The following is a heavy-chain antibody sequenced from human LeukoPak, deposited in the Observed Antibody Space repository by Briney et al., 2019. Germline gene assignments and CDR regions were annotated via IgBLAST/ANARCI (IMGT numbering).Heavy chain of an antibody. V-gene: IGHV3-21*05. CDR2: ISGSSSYI. D-gene: IGHD3-22*01. CDR1: GFTFSSYE. Sequence: GGSLRLSCAASGFTFSSYEMNWVRQAPGKGLEWVSYISGSSSYIYYADSVKGRFTISRDNAKNSLYLQMNSLRAEDTAVYYCARAVWDSSGHLFDYWGQGTLVTVSS. J-gene: IGHJ4*02. CDR3: ARAVWDSSGHLFDY.